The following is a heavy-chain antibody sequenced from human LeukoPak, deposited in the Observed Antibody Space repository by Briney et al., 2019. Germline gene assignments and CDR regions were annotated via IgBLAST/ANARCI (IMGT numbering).Heavy chain of an antibody. CDR3: ARGRRRDWFDP. V-gene: IGHV4-30-4*08. CDR1: GGSISSGDYY. D-gene: IGHD6-25*01. J-gene: IGHJ5*02. CDR2: IYYSGST. Sequence: SETLSLTCTVSGGSISSGDYYWSWIRQPPGKGLAWIGYIYYSGSTYYNPSLKSRVTISVDTSKNQFSLKLSSVTAADTAVYYCARGRRRDWFDPWGQGTLVTLSS.